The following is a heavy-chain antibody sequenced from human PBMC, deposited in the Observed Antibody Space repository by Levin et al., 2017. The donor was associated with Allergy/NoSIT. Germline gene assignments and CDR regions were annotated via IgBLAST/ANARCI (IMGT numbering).Heavy chain of an antibody. D-gene: IGHD6-13*01. J-gene: IGHJ4*02. CDR2: IYWDDDK. CDR3: AHRGSSSWLLTPKDGDFDY. V-gene: IGHV2-5*02. CDR1: GFSLSTSGVG. Sequence: SGPTLVKPTQTLTLTCTFSGFSLSTSGVGVGWIRQPPGKALEWLALIYWDDDKRYSPSLKSRLTITKDTSKNQVVLTMTNMDPVDTATYYCAHRGSSSWLLTPKDGDFDYWGQGTLVTVSS.